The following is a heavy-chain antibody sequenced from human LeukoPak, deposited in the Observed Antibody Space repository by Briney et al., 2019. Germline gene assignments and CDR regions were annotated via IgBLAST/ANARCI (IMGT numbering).Heavy chain of an antibody. Sequence: PSGTLSLTCAVSGGSISTTHWWTWVRQPPGKGLEWIGEIYHSGSTNYNPSLKSRVTISVDKSKYQFSLKLSSVTAADRAVYYCARKDFDSLLYDYWGRGTLVTVSS. V-gene: IGHV4-4*02. CDR3: ARKDFDSLLYDY. CDR1: GGSISTTHW. D-gene: IGHD3-9*01. CDR2: IYHSGST. J-gene: IGHJ4*02.